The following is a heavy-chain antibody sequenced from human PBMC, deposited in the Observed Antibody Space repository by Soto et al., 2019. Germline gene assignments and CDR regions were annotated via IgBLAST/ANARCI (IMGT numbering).Heavy chain of an antibody. CDR1: GFTFSDYY. CDR3: ARSSEWLRQIDSGWYEDY. J-gene: IGHJ4*02. CDR2: ISSSSSYT. D-gene: IGHD6-19*01. Sequence: QVQLVESGGGLVKPGGSLRLSCAASGFTFSDYYMSWIRQAPGKGLEWVSYISSSSSYTNYADSVKGRFTISRDNAKNSLYLQMNSLRAEDTAVYYCARSSEWLRQIDSGWYEDYWGQGTLVTVSS. V-gene: IGHV3-11*06.